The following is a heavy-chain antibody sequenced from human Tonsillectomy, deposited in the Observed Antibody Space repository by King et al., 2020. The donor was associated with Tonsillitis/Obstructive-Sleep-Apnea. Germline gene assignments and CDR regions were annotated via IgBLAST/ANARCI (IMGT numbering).Heavy chain of an antibody. D-gene: IGHD6-19*01. CDR1: GFTFSSYD. CDR2: ISYDGSNK. Sequence: VQLVESGGGVVQPGRSLRLSCAASGFTFSSYDMHWVRQAPGKGLEWVAVISYDGSNKYYADSVKGRFTISRDNSKNTLYLQMNSMRAEDTAGYYCARDNGVAVAGTDANAFDIWRQGTMVTVSS. CDR3: ARDNGVAVAGTDANAFDI. J-gene: IGHJ3*02. V-gene: IGHV3-30*01.